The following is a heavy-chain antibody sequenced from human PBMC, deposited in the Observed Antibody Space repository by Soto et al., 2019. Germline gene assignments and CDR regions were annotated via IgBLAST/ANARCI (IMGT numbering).Heavy chain of an antibody. CDR2: ISAYNGNT. V-gene: IGHV1-18*01. CDR3: ARDMRANYDFWSGYHHDAFDI. Sequence: ASVKVSCKASGYTFTSYGISWVRQAPGQGLEWMGWISAYNGNTNYAQKLQGRVNMTTDTSTSTAYMELRSLRSDDTAVYYCARDMRANYDFWSGYHHDAFDIWGQGTMVTVSS. J-gene: IGHJ3*02. CDR1: GYTFTSYG. D-gene: IGHD3-3*01.